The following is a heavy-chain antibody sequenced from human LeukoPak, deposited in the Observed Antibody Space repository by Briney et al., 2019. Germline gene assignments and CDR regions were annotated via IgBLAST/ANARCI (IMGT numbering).Heavy chain of an antibody. Sequence: SETLPLTCAVYGGSFSGYYWSWIRKPPGKGLEWIGEINHSGSTNYNRSLKSRVTISVDTSKNQFSLKLSSVTAADTAVYYCARGRRKRGDFWSGYYAPGYYYYYYMDVWGKGTTVTVSS. J-gene: IGHJ6*03. V-gene: IGHV4-34*01. CDR2: INHSGST. D-gene: IGHD3-3*01. CDR3: ARGRRKRGDFWSGYYAPGYYYYYYMDV. CDR1: GGSFSGYY.